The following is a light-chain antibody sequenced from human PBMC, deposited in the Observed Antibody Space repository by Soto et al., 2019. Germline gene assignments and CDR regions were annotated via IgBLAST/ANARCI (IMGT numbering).Light chain of an antibody. CDR3: QSYDISLSVSVI. V-gene: IGLV1-40*01. CDR2: GNS. J-gene: IGLJ2*01. CDR1: SSNIGAGYD. Sequence: QLVLTQPPSVSGAPGQRVTISCTGSSSNIGAGYDVQWYQQLPGAAPKLLIFGNSNRPSGVPDRFSGSRSGTSASLAITGLQAEDEADYFCQSYDISLSVSVIFCGGTKVTV.